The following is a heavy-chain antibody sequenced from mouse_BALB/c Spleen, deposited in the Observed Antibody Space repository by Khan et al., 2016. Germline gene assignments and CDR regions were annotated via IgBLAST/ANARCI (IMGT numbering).Heavy chain of an antibody. V-gene: IGHV3-2*02. CDR1: GYSITSDYA. CDR2: ISYSGTT. D-gene: IGHD2-2*01. J-gene: IGHJ4*01. Sequence: QLQESGPGLVKPSQFLSLTCTVTGYSITSDYAWNWIRQFPGNKLEWMGYISYSGTTTYNPSPKSRISITRDTSKNQFFLQLNSVTTEDTATXYCARWLDAMDYWGQGTSVTVSS. CDR3: ARWLDAMDY.